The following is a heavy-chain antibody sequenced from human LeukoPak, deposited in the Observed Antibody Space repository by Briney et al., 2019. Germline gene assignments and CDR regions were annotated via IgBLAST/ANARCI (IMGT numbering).Heavy chain of an antibody. CDR3: AMASSTSSGWFDP. Sequence: GGSLRLSCAASGFTFSSYVMSWVRQAPGKGMEWVSTISGSGGSTYYADSMKGRFTISRDNSKNTLYLQMNSLRAEDMAVYYCAMASSTSSGWFDPWGQGTPVTVSS. CDR2: ISGSGGST. CDR1: GFTFSSYV. J-gene: IGHJ5*02. V-gene: IGHV3-23*01. D-gene: IGHD2-2*01.